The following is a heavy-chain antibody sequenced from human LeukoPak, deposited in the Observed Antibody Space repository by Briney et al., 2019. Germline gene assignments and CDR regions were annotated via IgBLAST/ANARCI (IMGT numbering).Heavy chain of an antibody. CDR2: IYPGDSDT. CDR1: GYSFTSYW. J-gene: IGHJ4*02. Sequence: GESLKISCKGSGYSFTSYWIGWVRQMPGKGLEWVGIIYPGDSDTRYSPSFQGQVTISADKSISTAYLQWSSLKASDTAMYYCARHRYSSGWTRIFDYRGQGTLVTVSS. D-gene: IGHD6-19*01. CDR3: ARHRYSSGWTRIFDY. V-gene: IGHV5-51*01.